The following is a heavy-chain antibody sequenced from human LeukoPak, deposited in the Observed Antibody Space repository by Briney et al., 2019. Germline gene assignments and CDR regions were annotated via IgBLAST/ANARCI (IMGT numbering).Heavy chain of an antibody. V-gene: IGHV1-69*05. D-gene: IGHD3-3*01. CDR2: IIPIFGTA. CDR1: GGTFSSYA. Sequence: ASVKVSCKASGGTFSSYAISWVRQAPGQGLGWMGGIIPIFGTANYAQKFQGRVTITTDESTSTAYMELSSLRSEDTAVYYCARSSLRFDLVYFDYWGQGTLVTVSS. CDR3: ARSSLRFDLVYFDY. J-gene: IGHJ4*02.